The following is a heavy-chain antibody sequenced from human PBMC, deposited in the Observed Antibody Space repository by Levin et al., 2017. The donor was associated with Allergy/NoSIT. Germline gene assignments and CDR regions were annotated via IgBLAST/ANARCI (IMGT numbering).Heavy chain of an antibody. Sequence: GASVKVSCKASGGTFSSYAISWVRQAPGQGLEWMGRIIPILGIANYAQKFQGRVTITADKSTSTAYMELSSLRSEDTAVYYCAREAGRGSGWLFCAFDIWGQGTMVTVSS. CDR2: IIPILGIA. J-gene: IGHJ3*02. D-gene: IGHD6-19*01. CDR3: AREAGRGSGWLFCAFDI. V-gene: IGHV1-69*04. CDR1: GGTFSSYA.